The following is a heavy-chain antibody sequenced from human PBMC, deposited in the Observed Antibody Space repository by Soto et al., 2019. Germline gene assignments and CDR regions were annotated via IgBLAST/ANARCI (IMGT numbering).Heavy chain of an antibody. CDR1: GFSLSDYY. CDR3: ARVRGDSSGSYYFDY. CDR2: ISSSGTTT. D-gene: IGHD3-22*01. V-gene: IGHV3-11*01. Sequence: GGSLRLSCAASGFSLSDYYVSWIRQAPGEGLEWVSYISSSGTTTHYADSVKGRFTISKDNAKNSLYLQMNSLRAEDTAVYYCARVRGDSSGSYYFDYWGQGTLGTASA. J-gene: IGHJ4*02.